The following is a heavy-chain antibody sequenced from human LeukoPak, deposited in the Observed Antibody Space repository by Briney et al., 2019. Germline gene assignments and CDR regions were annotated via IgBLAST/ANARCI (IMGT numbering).Heavy chain of an antibody. CDR3: ARGSVAGTSFDY. CDR1: GFTFGSYA. Sequence: GGSLRLSCAASGFTFGSYAMSWVRQAPGKGLEWVSVIYSGGSTYYADSVKGRFTISRDNSKNTLYLQMNSLRAEDTAVYYCARGSVAGTSFDYWGQGTLVTVSS. V-gene: IGHV3-53*01. CDR2: IYSGGST. D-gene: IGHD6-19*01. J-gene: IGHJ4*02.